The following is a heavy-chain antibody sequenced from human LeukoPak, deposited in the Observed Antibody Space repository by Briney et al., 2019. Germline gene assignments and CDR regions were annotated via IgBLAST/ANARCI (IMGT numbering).Heavy chain of an antibody. CDR3: AGRRRDGYFDY. Sequence: GGSLRLSCAASGFTVSSNYMTWVRQAPGKGLEWVSLIYSGDNTYYADFVKGRFTISRDNSNNTLYFQMNSLRAEDTAVYYCAGRRRDGYFDYWGQGTLVTVSS. D-gene: IGHD5-24*01. CDR1: GFTVSSNY. J-gene: IGHJ4*02. V-gene: IGHV3-53*01. CDR2: IYSGDNT.